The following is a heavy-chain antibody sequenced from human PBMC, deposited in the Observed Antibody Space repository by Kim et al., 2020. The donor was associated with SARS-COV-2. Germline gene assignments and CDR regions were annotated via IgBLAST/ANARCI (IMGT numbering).Heavy chain of an antibody. CDR2: IYPGDSDT. V-gene: IGHV5-51*01. D-gene: IGHD3-22*01. CDR1: GYSFTSYW. J-gene: IGHJ4*02. Sequence: GESLKISCKGSGYSFTSYWIGWVRQMPGKGLEWMGIIYPGDSDTRYIPSFQGQVTISADKSISTAYLQWSSLKASDTAMYYCARRRDDSSGYYYFDYWGQGTLVTVSS. CDR3: ARRRDDSSGYYYFDY.